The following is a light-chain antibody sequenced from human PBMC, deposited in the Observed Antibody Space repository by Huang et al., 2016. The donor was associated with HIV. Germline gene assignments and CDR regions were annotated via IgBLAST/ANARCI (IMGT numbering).Light chain of an antibody. CDR3: QQYNNWPPGDT. V-gene: IGKV3-15*01. CDR1: QSVTNN. CDR2: GAS. Sequence: EIVMTQSPATLSLSLGERATLSCRASQSVTNNLAWYQQKPGQAPRPRIYGASTRATGIPARFSGSGSGTEFTLTISSLQSEDFVVYYCQQYNNWPPGDTFGQGTKLEIK. J-gene: IGKJ2*01.